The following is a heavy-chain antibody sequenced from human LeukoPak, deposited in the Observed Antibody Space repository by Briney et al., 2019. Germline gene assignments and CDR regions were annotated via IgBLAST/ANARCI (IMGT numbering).Heavy chain of an antibody. CDR2: ISGSSGST. V-gene: IGHV3-23*01. CDR3: AKSYGSGSHYGMDV. D-gene: IGHD3-10*01. J-gene: IGHJ6*04. CDR1: GFTFSSYA. Sequence: GGSLRLSCAASGFTFSSYAMSWVRQAPGKGLDWVSAISGSSGSTYYADSVKGRFTISKDNSQNTLYLQMNSMRAEETAVYYCAKSYGSGSHYGMDVWGKGTTVTVS.